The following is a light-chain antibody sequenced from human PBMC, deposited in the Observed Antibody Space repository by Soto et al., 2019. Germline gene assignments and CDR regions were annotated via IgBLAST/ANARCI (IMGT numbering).Light chain of an antibody. CDR3: QQYNNWPPT. Sequence: EIVLTQSPGTLSLSPGEIATLFCRASQSLSASYLAWYQQKPGQAPRLLIYDASTRAPGIPARFSGSGSGTELTLTISSLQSDDFAVYHCQQYNNWPPTFGHGTRLEIK. V-gene: IGKV3-15*01. J-gene: IGKJ5*01. CDR1: QSLSASY. CDR2: DAS.